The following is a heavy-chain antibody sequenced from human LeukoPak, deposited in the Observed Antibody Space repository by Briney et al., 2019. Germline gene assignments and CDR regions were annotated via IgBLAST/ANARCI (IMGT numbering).Heavy chain of an antibody. J-gene: IGHJ5*02. CDR2: IYTSGST. Sequence: SETLSLTCTVSGGPISSYYWSWIRQPAGKGLEWIGRIYTSGSTNYNPSLKSRVTMSVDTSKNQFSLKLSSVTAADTAVYYCARDTVYCSSTSCRTFDPWGQGTLVTVSS. V-gene: IGHV4-4*07. D-gene: IGHD2-2*01. CDR1: GGPISSYY. CDR3: ARDTVYCSSTSCRTFDP.